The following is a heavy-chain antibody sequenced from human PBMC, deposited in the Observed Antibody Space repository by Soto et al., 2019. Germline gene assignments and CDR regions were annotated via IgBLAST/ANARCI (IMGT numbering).Heavy chain of an antibody. V-gene: IGHV1-3*05. Sequence: QVQLVQSGAEEKKPGASVKVSCKASGYTFTSYVIHWVRQAPGQRLEWMGWINAGNGNTKYSQKFPGGSTSIRDTYARTATSELRRLKSQATDVYYFARDPWKYVSGWFDLWGQGTLVTVSS. J-gene: IGHJ5*02. CDR3: ARDPWKYVSGWFDL. CDR2: INAGNGNT. CDR1: GYTFTSYV. D-gene: IGHD1-7*01.